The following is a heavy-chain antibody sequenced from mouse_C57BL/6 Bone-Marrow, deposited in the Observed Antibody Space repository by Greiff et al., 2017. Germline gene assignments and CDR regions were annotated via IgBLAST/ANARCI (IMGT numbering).Heavy chain of an antibody. Sequence: VKLQQPGAELVKPGASVKMSCKASGYTFTSYWITWVKQRPGQGLEWIGDIYPGSGSTNYNEKFKSKATLTVDTSSSTAYMQLSSLTSEDSAVYYCAKNYGSLYWYFDVWGTGTTVTVSS. D-gene: IGHD1-1*01. V-gene: IGHV1-55*01. CDR3: AKNYGSLYWYFDV. CDR1: GYTFTSYW. CDR2: IYPGSGST. J-gene: IGHJ1*03.